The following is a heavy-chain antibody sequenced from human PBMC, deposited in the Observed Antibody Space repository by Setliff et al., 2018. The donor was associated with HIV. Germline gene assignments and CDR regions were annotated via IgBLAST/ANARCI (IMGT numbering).Heavy chain of an antibody. CDR2: IYPGDSDT. D-gene: IGHD3-22*01. J-gene: IGHJ5*02. CDR1: GYTFTDYW. Sequence: PGESLKISCKASGYTFTDYWIGWVRQMPGKGLEWMAIIYPGDSDTRYSPSFQGQVAISADKSTSTAYLQWSSLKASDTAMYYCARSNRGYDSRGFYRENWFDPWGQGTQVTVSS. V-gene: IGHV5-51*01. CDR3: ARSNRGYDSRGFYRENWFDP.